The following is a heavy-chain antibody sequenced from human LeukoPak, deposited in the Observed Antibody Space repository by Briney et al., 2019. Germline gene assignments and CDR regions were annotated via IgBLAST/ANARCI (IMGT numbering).Heavy chain of an antibody. D-gene: IGHD2/OR15-2a*01. V-gene: IGHV1-2*02. Sequence: ASVKVSCKASGYMFTGYYMHWVRQAPGQGLEWMGWINPSSGGTNYAQKLQGRVTMTRDTSVSTAYMDLTWLRPDDTAIYYCARGHEYCFGRSCSEYWGQGTLVTVSS. CDR2: INPSSGGT. CDR1: GYMFTGYY. J-gene: IGHJ4*02. CDR3: ARGHEYCFGRSCSEY.